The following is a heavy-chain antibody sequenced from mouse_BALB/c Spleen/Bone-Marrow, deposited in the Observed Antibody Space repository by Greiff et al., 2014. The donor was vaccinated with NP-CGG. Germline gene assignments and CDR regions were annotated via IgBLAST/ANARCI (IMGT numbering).Heavy chain of an antibody. CDR2: INPSNGRT. J-gene: IGHJ4*01. CDR1: GYTFTSYW. Sequence: VQGVESGAELVKPGASVKLSCKASGYTFTSYWMHWVKQRPGQGLEWIGEINPSNGRTNYNEKFKSKATLTVDKSSSTAYMQLSSLTSEAAAVDFCARASWLRRYYYAMDDWGPGTSVTVSS. V-gene: IGHV1S81*02. CDR3: ARASWLRRYYYAMDD. D-gene: IGHD2-2*01.